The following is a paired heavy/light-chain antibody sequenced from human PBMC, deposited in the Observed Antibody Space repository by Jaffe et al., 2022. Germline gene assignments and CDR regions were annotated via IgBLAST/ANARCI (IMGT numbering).Heavy chain of an antibody. CDR2: ISSNSDYI. V-gene: IGHV3-21*01. D-gene: IGHD6-13*01. J-gene: IGHJ5*02. CDR3: ARDLAPAAVPSRWFDT. CDR1: GFTFRTYS. Sequence: EVQLVESGGGLVKPGGSLRLSCAASGFTFRTYSMNWVRQAPGKGLEWLSSISSNSDYIYYADSVKGRFSISRDNAKNSLYLHMNSLRAEDTAVYYCARDLAPAAVPSRWFDTWGQGTLVTVSS.
Light chain of an antibody. J-gene: IGLJ2*01. CDR1: SSDAGDYES. CDR3: SSFTTDTTQL. CDR2: DVS. V-gene: IGLV2-14*03. Sequence: QSALTQPASVSGSPGQSITISCTGTSSDAGDYESVSWYQQRPGKAPKLMIYDVSNRPSGVSNRFSGSKSGNTASLTISGLQAEDEAHYYCSSFTTDTTQLFGGGTILTVL.